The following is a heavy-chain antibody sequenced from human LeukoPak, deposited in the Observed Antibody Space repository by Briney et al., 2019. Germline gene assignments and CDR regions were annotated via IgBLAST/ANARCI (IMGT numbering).Heavy chain of an antibody. J-gene: IGHJ4*02. CDR2: IIGSGGSI. Sequence: GGSLRLSCAASRFTFSTYAMSWVRQAPGKGLEWVSLIIGSGGSIHYADSVRGRFTISRDNFKNTVFLQLSSLRPEDTAVYYCAKHGDNVWGSFRFGFDSWGQGTLVTVSS. D-gene: IGHD3-16*02. CDR3: AKHGDNVWGSFRFGFDS. V-gene: IGHV3-23*01. CDR1: RFTFSTYA.